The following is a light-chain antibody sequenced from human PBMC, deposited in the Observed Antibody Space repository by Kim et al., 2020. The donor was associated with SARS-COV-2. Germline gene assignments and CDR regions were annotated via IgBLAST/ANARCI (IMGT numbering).Light chain of an antibody. CDR1: QSVSSN. CDR3: QQYNNWPPDT. J-gene: IGKJ2*01. Sequence: DIVMTQSPVTLSVSPGERATLSCRASQSVSSNLAWYQQKPGQAPRLLIYGASTRATGIPARFSGGGSGTDFTLTISSLQSEDFAVYHCQQYNNWPPDTFGQGTKLEI. V-gene: IGKV3-15*01. CDR2: GAS.